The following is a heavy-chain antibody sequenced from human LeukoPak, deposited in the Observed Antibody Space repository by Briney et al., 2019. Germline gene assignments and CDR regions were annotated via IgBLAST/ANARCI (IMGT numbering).Heavy chain of an antibody. D-gene: IGHD5-12*01. CDR1: GGSISSDY. CDR3: ARSKEVAGQIGGSDY. CDR2: IYYSGST. V-gene: IGHV4-59*01. J-gene: IGHJ4*02. Sequence: PSETLSLTCTVSGGSISSDYWSWIRQPPGKGLEWIGYIYYSGSTNYNPSLKSRVTIPVDTSKNQFSLKLSSVTAADTAVYYCARSKEVAGQIGGSDYWGQGTLVTVSS.